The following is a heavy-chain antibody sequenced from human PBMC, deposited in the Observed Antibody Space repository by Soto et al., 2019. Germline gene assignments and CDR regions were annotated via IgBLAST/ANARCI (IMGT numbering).Heavy chain of an antibody. V-gene: IGHV1-8*01. CDR3: ARGGAVAGYYYYGMDV. J-gene: IGHJ6*02. D-gene: IGHD6-19*01. Sequence: ASVKVSCKASGYTFTSYDINWVRQATGQGLEWMGWMNPNSGNTGYAQKFQGRVTMTRNTSISTAYMELSSLRSEDTAVYYCARGGAVAGYYYYGMDVWGQGTTVTSP. CDR2: MNPNSGNT. CDR1: GYTFTSYD.